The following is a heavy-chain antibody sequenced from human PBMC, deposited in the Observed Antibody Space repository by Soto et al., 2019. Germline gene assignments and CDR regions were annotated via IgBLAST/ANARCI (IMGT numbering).Heavy chain of an antibody. V-gene: IGHV3-23*01. D-gene: IGHD3-10*01. CDR3: AKVTGIYGSGSPDYFDY. CDR2: ISGSGAST. Sequence: GGSLRLSCTASGFTFSTYAMSWVRQAPGKGLEWVSAISGSGASTYYADSVKGRFTISRDNSKNTLCLQMNSLRAEDTAVYYCAKVTGIYGSGSPDYFDYWGQGTLVTVSS. J-gene: IGHJ4*02. CDR1: GFTFSTYA.